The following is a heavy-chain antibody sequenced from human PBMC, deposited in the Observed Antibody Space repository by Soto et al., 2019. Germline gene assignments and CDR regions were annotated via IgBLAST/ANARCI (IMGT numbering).Heavy chain of an antibody. J-gene: IGHJ4*02. V-gene: IGHV1-18*04. Sequence: ASVKVSCKASGYTFTSYGISWVRQAPGQGLEWMGWISAYNGNTNYAQKLQGRVTMTTDTSTSTAYMELRSLRSDDTAVYYCAREFQYDYVRGSAQTSYYFDYWGQGTLVTVSS. D-gene: IGHD3-16*01. CDR3: AREFQYDYVRGSAQTSYYFDY. CDR1: GYTFTSYG. CDR2: ISAYNGNT.